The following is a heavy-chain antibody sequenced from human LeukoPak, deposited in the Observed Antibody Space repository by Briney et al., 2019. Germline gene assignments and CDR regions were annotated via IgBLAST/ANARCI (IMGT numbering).Heavy chain of an antibody. Sequence: ASVKVSCKASGYSFTSYYMHWVRQAPGQGLEWMGFINPGGSSAAYAQKFQGRLTMTRDMFTSTDYMELTSLTSDDTAVYYCARDNSVGETAWWFDPWGQGTLVAVSS. CDR3: ARDNSVGETAWWFDP. CDR1: GYSFTSYY. J-gene: IGHJ5*02. D-gene: IGHD1-26*01. CDR2: INPGGSSA. V-gene: IGHV1-46*01.